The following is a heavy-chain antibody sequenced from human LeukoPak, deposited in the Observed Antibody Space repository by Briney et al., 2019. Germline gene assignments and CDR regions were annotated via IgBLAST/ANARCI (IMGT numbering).Heavy chain of an antibody. V-gene: IGHV1-24*01. J-gene: IGHJ4*02. Sequence: ASVKVSCKVSGYTLTELPIHWVRQAPGKGLEWMGGFYPGDGETVYAQMFQGRVTMTEATSSDTASMGLSSLRSEDTAVYYCATGTSGSYYVGIVRPIDYWGQGTLVTVSS. CDR3: ATGTSGSYYVGIVRPIDY. CDR1: GYTLTELP. CDR2: FYPGDGET. D-gene: IGHD1-26*01.